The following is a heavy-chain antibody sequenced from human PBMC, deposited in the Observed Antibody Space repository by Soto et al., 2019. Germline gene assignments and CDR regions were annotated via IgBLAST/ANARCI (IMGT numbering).Heavy chain of an antibody. CDR2: ISSGGSTI. J-gene: IGHJ6*02. CDR3: ARVGLNFYYDGMDV. V-gene: IGHV3-48*03. Sequence: RLSCAASGFTFSNYEFNWVRQAPGRGLEWVSYISSGGSTIHYADSVKGRFTISRDNAKNSLYLQMNSLRAEDTAVYYCARVGLNFYYDGMDVWGQGTAVTVSS. CDR1: GFTFSNYE. D-gene: IGHD2-8*01.